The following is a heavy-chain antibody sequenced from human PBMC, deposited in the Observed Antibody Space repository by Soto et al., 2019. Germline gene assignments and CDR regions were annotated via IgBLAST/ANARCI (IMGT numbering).Heavy chain of an antibody. CDR3: ARGLRGDILTGSFDY. Sequence: GESLKISCKGSGYSFTIYCIGWVLQMPWKGLEWMGIIYPGDSDTRYSPSFQGQVTISADKSISTAYLQWSSLKASDTAMYYCARGLRGDILTGSFDYWGQGTLVTVSS. J-gene: IGHJ4*02. CDR2: IYPGDSDT. D-gene: IGHD3-9*01. V-gene: IGHV5-51*01. CDR1: GYSFTIYC.